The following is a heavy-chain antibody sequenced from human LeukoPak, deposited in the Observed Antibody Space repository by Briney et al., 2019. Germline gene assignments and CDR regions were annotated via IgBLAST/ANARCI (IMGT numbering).Heavy chain of an antibody. CDR2: IYTSGTT. CDR3: ARGLGSMLRGGSNWFDP. Sequence: SETLSLTCTVSGASFTSGTYYWGWVRQPAGKGLEYIGRIYTSGTTNYNPSVKSRVTISIDTSKNQFSLTLRSVTAADTAVYYCARGLGSMLRGGSNWFDPWGQGTLVIVSS. D-gene: IGHD3-10*01. V-gene: IGHV4-61*02. CDR1: GASFTSGTYY. J-gene: IGHJ5*02.